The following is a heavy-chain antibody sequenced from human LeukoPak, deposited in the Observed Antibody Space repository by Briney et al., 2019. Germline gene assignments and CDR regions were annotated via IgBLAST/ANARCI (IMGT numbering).Heavy chain of an antibody. CDR2: ISSDGKNE. J-gene: IGHJ4*02. CDR1: GFTFSSYG. V-gene: IGHV3-30*18. Sequence: PGGALRLSCVASGFTFSSYGVHWVRQAPGEGLERVAVISSDGKNEIYADSVRGRFTIYRDNSKGTHYLQMNSLRSEDTAVYYCAKAQPTLISRSFDCWGQGALVTVSS. D-gene: IGHD3-10*01. CDR3: AKAQPTLISRSFDC.